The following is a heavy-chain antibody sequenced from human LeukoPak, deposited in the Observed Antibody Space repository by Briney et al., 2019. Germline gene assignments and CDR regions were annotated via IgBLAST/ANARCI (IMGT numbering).Heavy chain of an antibody. V-gene: IGHV3-74*01. CDR2: INTDGSTT. CDR3: ARDHAMYGSGRNAFDI. J-gene: IGHJ3*02. CDR1: GFTFSSYW. Sequence: GGSLRLSCAASGFTFSSYWMHWVRQAPGKGLVWVSRINTDGSTTSYADSVKGRFTISRDNAKNTLYLQMNSLRAEDTAVYYCARDHAMYGSGRNAFDIWGQGTMVTVSS. D-gene: IGHD3-10*01.